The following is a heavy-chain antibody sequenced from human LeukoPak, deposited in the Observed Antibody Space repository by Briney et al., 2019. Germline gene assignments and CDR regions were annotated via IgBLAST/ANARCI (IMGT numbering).Heavy chain of an antibody. CDR2: ISSSSSYT. CDR3: ARVVVVITNDAFDI. J-gene: IGHJ3*02. D-gene: IGHD3-22*01. Sequence: GRSMRLSCAASGFTFSDYYMSWIRPAPRKGLEWDSYISSSSSYTNYADSVKGRFTISRDNAKNSLYLQMNSLRAEETAVYYCARVVVVITNDAFDIWGQGTMVTVSS. V-gene: IGHV3-11*05. CDR1: GFTFSDYY.